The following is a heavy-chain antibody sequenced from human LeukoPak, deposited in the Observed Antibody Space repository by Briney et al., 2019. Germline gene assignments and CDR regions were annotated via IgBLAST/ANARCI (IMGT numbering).Heavy chain of an antibody. D-gene: IGHD2-15*01. V-gene: IGHV3-64D*06. CDR1: GFTFSSYA. CDR3: VKGAPSYCSAGSCYRWFDP. Sequence: GGSLRLSCSASGFTFSSYAMHWVRQAPGKGLEYVSAISSNGGSTYYADSVKGRFTISRDNSKNTLYLQMSSLRAEDTAVYYCVKGAPSYCSAGSCYRWFDPWGQGTLVTVSS. CDR2: ISSNGGST. J-gene: IGHJ5*02.